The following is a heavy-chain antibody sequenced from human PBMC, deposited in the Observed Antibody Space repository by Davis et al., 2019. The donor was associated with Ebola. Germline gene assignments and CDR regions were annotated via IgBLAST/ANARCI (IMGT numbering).Heavy chain of an antibody. CDR2: ISNLAMKT. CDR3: ADPLSSV. CDR1: GFNFSHYA. V-gene: IGHV3-23*01. J-gene: IGHJ6*02. Sequence: PGGSLTLSCVGSGFNFSHYAMGWVRQLPGRGLECVSVISNLAMKTFYSDSVQGRFIISRDNSKSIVSLQMNNLRVDDTAIYYCADPLSSVWGQGTTVTVS.